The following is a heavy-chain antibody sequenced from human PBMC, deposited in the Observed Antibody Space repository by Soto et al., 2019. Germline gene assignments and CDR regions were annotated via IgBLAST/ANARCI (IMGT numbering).Heavy chain of an antibody. D-gene: IGHD6-19*01. V-gene: IGHV3-21*01. CDR1: GFLFSSYS. J-gene: IGHJ1*01. Sequence: GGSLRLSCAASGFLFSSYSMVWVRQAPGKGLEWVSSISSRSDYLYAANSVTGRFPFSRYNAQYSLYLHMNSLTSDDTAVYYCARDRSADRFVQYFQHWGRGTLVTVSS. CDR3: ARDRSADRFVQYFQH. CDR2: ISSRSDYL.